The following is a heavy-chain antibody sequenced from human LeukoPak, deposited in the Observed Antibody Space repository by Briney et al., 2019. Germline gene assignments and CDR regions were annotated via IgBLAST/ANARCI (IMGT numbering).Heavy chain of an antibody. J-gene: IGHJ4*02. D-gene: IGHD4-11*01. CDR2: ISYDGSNK. Sequence: PGGSLRLSCAASGFTFSGYAMHWVRQAPGKGLEWVAVISYDGSNKYYADSVKGRFTISRDNSKNTLYLQMNSLRAEDTAVYYCARDQGRGILQWPGYAFDYWGQGTLVTVSS. CDR3: ARDQGRGILQWPGYAFDY. V-gene: IGHV3-30*04. CDR1: GFTFSGYA.